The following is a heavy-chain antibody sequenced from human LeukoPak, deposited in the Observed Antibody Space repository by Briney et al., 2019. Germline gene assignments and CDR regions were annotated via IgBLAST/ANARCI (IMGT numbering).Heavy chain of an antibody. CDR2: ISGSGGST. V-gene: IGHV3-23*01. Sequence: PGGSLRLSCAASGFTFSSYAMSWVRQAPGKGLEWVSAISGSGGSTYYADSVKGRFTISRDNSKNTLYLQMGSLRGEDMAVYYCARAVAGMWSWFDPWGQGTLVTVSS. J-gene: IGHJ5*02. CDR3: ARAVAGMWSWFDP. D-gene: IGHD6-19*01. CDR1: GFTFSSYA.